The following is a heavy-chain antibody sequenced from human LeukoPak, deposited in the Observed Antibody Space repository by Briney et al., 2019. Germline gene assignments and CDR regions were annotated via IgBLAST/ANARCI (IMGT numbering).Heavy chain of an antibody. Sequence: GSSVKVSCKASGGTFSSYAISWVRQAPGQGLEWMGRIIPILGIANYAQKFQGRVTITADKSTSTAYMELSSLRSEDTAVYYCARGGDQYYGMDVWGQGTTVTVSS. V-gene: IGHV1-69*04. D-gene: IGHD2-21*02. CDR1: GGTFSSYA. J-gene: IGHJ6*02. CDR2: IIPILGIA. CDR3: ARGGDQYYGMDV.